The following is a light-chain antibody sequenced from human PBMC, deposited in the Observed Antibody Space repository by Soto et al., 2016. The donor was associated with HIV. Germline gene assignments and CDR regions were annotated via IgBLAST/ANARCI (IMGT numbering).Light chain of an antibody. V-gene: IGLV3-25*03. Sequence: SYELTQPPSVSVSPGQTARIPCFGGALRDQYGYWYQQKSGQAPVQVIYKDSERPSGISERFSGSRSGTTVTLTISGVQADDEGDYYCQSADSNEAIFGGGTKLSVL. CDR3: QSADSNEAI. J-gene: IGLJ2*01. CDR1: ALRDQY. CDR2: KDS.